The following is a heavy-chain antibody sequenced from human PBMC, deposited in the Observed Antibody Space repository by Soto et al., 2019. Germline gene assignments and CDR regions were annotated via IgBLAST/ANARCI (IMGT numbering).Heavy chain of an antibody. CDR1: GFTFSSYA. J-gene: IGHJ6*02. V-gene: IGHV3-64*01. Sequence: PGGSLRLSCAASGFTFSSYAMHWVRQAPGKGLEYVSAISSNGGSIYYGNSVKGRFTISRDNSKNTLYLQMGSLRAEDMAVYYCARRIPFGYGMDVWGQGTTVTV. D-gene: IGHD2-21*01. CDR2: ISSNGGSI. CDR3: ARRIPFGYGMDV.